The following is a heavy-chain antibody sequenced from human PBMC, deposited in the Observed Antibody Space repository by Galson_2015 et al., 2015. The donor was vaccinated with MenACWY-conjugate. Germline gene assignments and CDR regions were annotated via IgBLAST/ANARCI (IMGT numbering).Heavy chain of an antibody. Sequence: SLRLSCAASGFTFSTYTMNWVRLAPGEGLEWVSSISSDSADIYSADSVKGRFTISRDNAKNSLYLQMNSLRAEDTAVYYCAREGLSSTSFNYYYYYMDVWGTGTTVTVSS. J-gene: IGHJ6*03. CDR2: ISSDSADI. D-gene: IGHD6-6*01. CDR3: AREGLSSTSFNYYYYYMDV. CDR1: GFTFSTYT. V-gene: IGHV3-21*01.